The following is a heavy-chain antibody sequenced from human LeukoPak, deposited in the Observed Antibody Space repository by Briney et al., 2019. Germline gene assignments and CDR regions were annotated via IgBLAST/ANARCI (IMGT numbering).Heavy chain of an antibody. Sequence: GGSLRLSCAASGFTFSSSAMSWVRQAPGKGLEWVSAISNNGGYTYYADSVQGRFTISRDNSKSTLCLQMNSLRAEETAVYYCAKQLGYCSDGSCYFPYWGQGTLVTVSS. V-gene: IGHV3-23*01. CDR3: AKQLGYCSDGSCYFPY. J-gene: IGHJ4*02. CDR2: ISNNGGYT. D-gene: IGHD2-15*01. CDR1: GFTFSSSA.